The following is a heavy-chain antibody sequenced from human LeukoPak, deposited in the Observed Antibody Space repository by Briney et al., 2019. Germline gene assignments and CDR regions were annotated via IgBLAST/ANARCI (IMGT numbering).Heavy chain of an antibody. J-gene: IGHJ4*02. CDR3: ARDLTLITSGDQFFDY. CDR1: GGTFSSYA. Sequence: GASVKVSCKASGGTFSSYAISWVRQAPGQGLEWMGGIIPIFGTANYAQKFQGRVTITTDESTSTAYMELSSLRSEDTAVYYCARDLTLITSGDQFFDYWGQGTLVTVSS. V-gene: IGHV1-69*05. D-gene: IGHD7-27*01. CDR2: IIPIFGTA.